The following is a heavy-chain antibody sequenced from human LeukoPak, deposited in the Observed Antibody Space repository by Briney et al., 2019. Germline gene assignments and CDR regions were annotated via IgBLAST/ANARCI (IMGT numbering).Heavy chain of an antibody. J-gene: IGHJ4*02. CDR1: GFTFSSYA. CDR3: ARDPRSYSSGWLDY. V-gene: IGHV3-30-3*01. Sequence: GGCLRLSCAASGFTFSSYAMHWVRQAPGKGLEWVAVISYDGSNNYYADSVKGRFTISRDNSKNTLYLQMNSLRAEDTAVYYCARDPRSYSSGWLDYWGQGTLVTVSS. D-gene: IGHD6-19*01. CDR2: ISYDGSNN.